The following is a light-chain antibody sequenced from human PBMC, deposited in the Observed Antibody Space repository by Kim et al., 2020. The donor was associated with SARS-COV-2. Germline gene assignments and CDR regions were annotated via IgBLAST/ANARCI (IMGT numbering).Light chain of an antibody. CDR1: SSNIGNNA. Sequence: QSVLTQPPSVSEAPRQRVTISCSGNSSNIGNNAVNWYQQFPAKAPKLLIYYNDLLSSGVSDRFSGSKSGTSASLAISGLQSEDEADYYCETWDDSVNGWVFGGGTQLTVL. CDR2: YND. CDR3: ETWDDSVNGWV. J-gene: IGLJ3*02. V-gene: IGLV1-36*01.